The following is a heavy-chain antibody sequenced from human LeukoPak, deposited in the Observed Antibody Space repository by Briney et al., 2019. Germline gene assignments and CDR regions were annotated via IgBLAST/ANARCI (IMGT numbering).Heavy chain of an antibody. CDR3: AELGITMIGGV. CDR1: GFTFSDFT. D-gene: IGHD3-10*02. J-gene: IGHJ6*04. V-gene: IGHV3-11*04. Sequence: GGSLRLSCAGSGFTFSDFTINWIRQAPGKGLEWVSYISSSGGTIYYADSVKGRFTISRDNAKNSLYLQMNSLRAEDTAVYYCAELGITMIGGVWGKGTTVTISS. CDR2: ISSSGGTI.